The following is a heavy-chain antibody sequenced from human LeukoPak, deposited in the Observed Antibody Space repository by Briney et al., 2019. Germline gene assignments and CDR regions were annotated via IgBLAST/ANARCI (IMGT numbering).Heavy chain of an antibody. V-gene: IGHV1-2*02. Sequence: ASVKVSCKASGYTFTGYYMHWVRQAPGQGLEWMGWINPNSGGTNYAQKFQGRVTMTRDTSISTAYMELSRLRSDDTAVYYCAKSYCSSTTCSLDYWGQGTLVTVSS. J-gene: IGHJ4*02. CDR2: INPNSGGT. CDR1: GYTFTGYY. CDR3: AKSYCSSTTCSLDY. D-gene: IGHD2-2*01.